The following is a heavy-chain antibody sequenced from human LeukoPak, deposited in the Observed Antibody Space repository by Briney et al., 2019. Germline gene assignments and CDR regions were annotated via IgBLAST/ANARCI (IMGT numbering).Heavy chain of an antibody. V-gene: IGHV3-30*03. CDR3: AIDLSGGSWLLQGDY. J-gene: IGHJ4*02. Sequence: GGSLRLSCAASGFTFSSYGMHWVRQAPGKGLEWVAVISYDGSNKYYADSVKGRFTISRDNSKNTLYLQMNSLRAEDTAVYYCAIDLSGGSWLLQGDYWGQGTLVTVSS. D-gene: IGHD2-15*01. CDR1: GFTFSSYG. CDR2: ISYDGSNK.